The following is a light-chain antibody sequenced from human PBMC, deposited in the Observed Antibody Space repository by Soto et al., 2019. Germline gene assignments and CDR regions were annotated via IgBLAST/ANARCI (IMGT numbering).Light chain of an antibody. CDR1: QSVSSNY. CDR3: QQYVTSPWT. J-gene: IGKJ1*01. Sequence: DIVLTQSPGTLSLSPGERATLSCRASQSVSSNYLAWYQQKPGQAPRLLIYGASSGVTGIPDRFSGSVSWTDFTLTISRLEPEDFAVYYCQQYVTSPWTFGQGTKVEIK. V-gene: IGKV3-20*01. CDR2: GAS.